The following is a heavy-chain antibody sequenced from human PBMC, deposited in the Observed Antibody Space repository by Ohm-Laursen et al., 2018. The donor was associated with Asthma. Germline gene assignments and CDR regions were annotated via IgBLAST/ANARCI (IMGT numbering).Heavy chain of an antibody. CDR2: IYYSGST. CDR1: GGSISSGGYY. V-gene: IGHV4-31*03. CDR3: ATYCSSTSCYGGLTY. D-gene: IGHD2-2*01. J-gene: IGHJ4*02. Sequence: SQTLSLTCTVSGGSISSGGYYWSWIRQHPGKGLEWIGYIYYSGSTYYNPSLKSRVTISVDTSKNQFSLKLSSVTAADTAVYYCATYCSSTSCYGGLTYWGQGALVTVSS.